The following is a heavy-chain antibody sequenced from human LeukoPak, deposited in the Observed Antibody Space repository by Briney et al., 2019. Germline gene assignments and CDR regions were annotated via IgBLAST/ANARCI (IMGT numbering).Heavy chain of an antibody. Sequence: SETLSLTCTVYGGSISSGSYYWSWIRQPAGKGLEWIGRIYTSGSTNYNPSLKSRVTISVDTSKNQFSLKLSSVTAADTAVYYCARDGVGATTNGFDYWGQGTLVTVSS. J-gene: IGHJ4*02. V-gene: IGHV4-61*02. CDR2: IYTSGST. CDR1: GGSISSGSYY. CDR3: ARDGVGATTNGFDY. D-gene: IGHD1-26*01.